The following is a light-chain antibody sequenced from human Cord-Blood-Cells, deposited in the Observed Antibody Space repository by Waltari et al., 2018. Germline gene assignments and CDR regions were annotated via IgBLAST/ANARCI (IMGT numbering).Light chain of an antibody. V-gene: IGLV1-47*01. CDR3: AAWDDSLSGWV. CDR1: RSNSGSNA. J-gene: IGLJ3*02. Sequence: QSELSQPPSASGSHRQEGTISCSGSRSNSGSNAVYWYQQLPGTAPKLLIYRNNQRPSGVPDRFSGSKSGTSASLAISGLRSEDEADYYCAAWDDSLSGWVFGGGTKLTVL. CDR2: RNN.